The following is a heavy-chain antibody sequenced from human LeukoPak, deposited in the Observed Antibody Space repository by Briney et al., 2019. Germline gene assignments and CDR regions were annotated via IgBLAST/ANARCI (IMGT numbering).Heavy chain of an antibody. CDR1: GFTFCSNY. J-gene: IGHJ4*02. V-gene: IGHV3-66*01. CDR3: ARDFLPSYYDFWSGRPTDC. CDR2: IYSGGST. Sequence: GGSRRLSCAASGFTFCSNYMSWVRQAPGKGLEWVSVIYSGGSTYYADSVKGRFTISRDNSKNTLYLQMNSLRAEDTAVYYCARDFLPSYYDFWSGRPTDCWGQGTLVTVSS. D-gene: IGHD3-3*01.